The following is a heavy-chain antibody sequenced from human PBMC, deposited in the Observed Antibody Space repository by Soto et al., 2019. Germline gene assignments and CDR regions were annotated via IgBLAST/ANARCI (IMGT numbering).Heavy chain of an antibody. CDR1: GYTFTSYG. Sequence: QVQLVQSGAEVKKPGASVKVSCKASGYTFTSYGISWVRQAPGQGLEWMGWISAYNGNTNYAQKLQGRVTMTTDTSTRTAYMELRSLRSDDTAVYYCGRDRYYYDSSGYYYYYYGMDVWGQGTTVTVSS. CDR2: ISAYNGNT. CDR3: GRDRYYYDSSGYYYYYYGMDV. J-gene: IGHJ6*02. D-gene: IGHD3-22*01. V-gene: IGHV1-18*01.